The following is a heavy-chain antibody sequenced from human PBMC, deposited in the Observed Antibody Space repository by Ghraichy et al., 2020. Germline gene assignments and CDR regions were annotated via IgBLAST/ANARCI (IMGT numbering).Heavy chain of an antibody. D-gene: IGHD3-16*02. Sequence: GGSLRLSCAASGFTFTTYAMSWVRQAPGKGLEWVSAISGGGGSTYYADSVKGRFTISRDNSKNTLYLQMSSLRDEDTAVYYCAKVVIWRHFDYWGQGTLVTVSS. CDR2: ISGGGGST. CDR3: AKVVIWRHFDY. V-gene: IGHV3-23*01. J-gene: IGHJ4*02. CDR1: GFTFTTYA.